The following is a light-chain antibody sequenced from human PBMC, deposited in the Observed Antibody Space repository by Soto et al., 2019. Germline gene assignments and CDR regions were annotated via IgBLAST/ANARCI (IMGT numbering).Light chain of an antibody. Sequence: EIMMTQSPATLSVSPGERATLSCRASQSVRNNLAWYQQKPGHAPRLLIYYASTRATGIPARFSGSGSGTEFTLTISSLQSEDFALYYCQQYNNWPPITFGQGTRLEIK. CDR2: YAS. CDR1: QSVRNN. J-gene: IGKJ5*01. CDR3: QQYNNWPPIT. V-gene: IGKV3-15*01.